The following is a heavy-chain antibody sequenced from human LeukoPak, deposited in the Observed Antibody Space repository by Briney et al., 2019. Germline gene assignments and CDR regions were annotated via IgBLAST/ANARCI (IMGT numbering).Heavy chain of an antibody. CDR2: ISAYNGDT. Sequence: ASVKVSCKASGYTFTSYDIAWVRQAPGQGLEWMAWISAYNGDTNYAQKLQGRVTMTTDTSTSTAYMELTSLNSDDAAVYYCARDVYCSGGNCYYYFDYWGQGTLVTVSS. D-gene: IGHD2-15*01. V-gene: IGHV1-18*01. CDR1: GYTFTSYD. CDR3: ARDVYCSGGNCYYYFDY. J-gene: IGHJ4*02.